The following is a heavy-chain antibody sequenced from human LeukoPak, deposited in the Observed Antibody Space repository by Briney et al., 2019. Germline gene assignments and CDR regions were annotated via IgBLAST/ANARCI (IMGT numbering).Heavy chain of an antibody. J-gene: IGHJ4*02. V-gene: IGHV2-5*02. CDR3: AHRPGRGIPAAH. CDR2: IYWDGDE. CDR1: GFSLSTSGVG. Sequence: SGPTLVNPTQTLTLTCTFSGFSLSTSGVGVGWIRQPPGKALEWLALIYWDGDERYSPSLKSRLIITKDTSKNQVVLTMTNMDPVDTATYYCAHRPGRGIPAAHWGQGTLVTVSS. D-gene: IGHD2-21*01.